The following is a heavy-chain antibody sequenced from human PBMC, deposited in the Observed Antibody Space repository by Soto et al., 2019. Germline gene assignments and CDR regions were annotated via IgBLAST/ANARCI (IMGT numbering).Heavy chain of an antibody. CDR2: ISWNSGSI. J-gene: IGHJ4*02. D-gene: IGHD5-12*01. Sequence: GGSLRLSCAASGFTFEDYAMHWVRQAPGKGLEWVSGISWNSGSIGYADSVKGRFTISRDNAKNSLYLQMNSLRAEDTALYYCAKDLSGGYDFHYFDYWGQGTLVTVSS. CDR1: GFTFEDYA. V-gene: IGHV3-9*01. CDR3: AKDLSGGYDFHYFDY.